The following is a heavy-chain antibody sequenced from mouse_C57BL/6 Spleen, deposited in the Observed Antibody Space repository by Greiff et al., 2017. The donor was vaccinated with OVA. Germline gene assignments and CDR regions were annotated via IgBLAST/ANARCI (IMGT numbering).Heavy chain of an antibody. D-gene: IGHD2-10*02. CDR3: ARLRYGNYPYYFDY. J-gene: IGHJ2*01. V-gene: IGHV1-19*01. CDR2: INPYNGGT. CDR1: GYTFTDYY. Sequence: VQLQQSGPVLVKPGASVKMSCKASGYTFTDYYMNWVKQSHGKSLEWLGVINPYNGGTSYNQKFKGKATLTVDKSSSTAYMELNSLTSEDSAVYYCARLRYGNYPYYFDYWGQGTTLTVSS.